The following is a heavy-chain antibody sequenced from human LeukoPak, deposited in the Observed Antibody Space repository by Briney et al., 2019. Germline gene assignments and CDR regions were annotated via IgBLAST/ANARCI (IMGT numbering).Heavy chain of an antibody. Sequence: GGSLRLSCAASGFTFSSYGMHWARQAPGKGLEWVAVISYDGSNKYYADSVKGRFTISRDNSKNTLYLQMNSLRAEDTAVYYCAKDGTKTGTTEYWGQGTLVTVSS. CDR1: GFTFSSYG. V-gene: IGHV3-30*18. D-gene: IGHD1-7*01. CDR2: ISYDGSNK. J-gene: IGHJ4*02. CDR3: AKDGTKTGTTEY.